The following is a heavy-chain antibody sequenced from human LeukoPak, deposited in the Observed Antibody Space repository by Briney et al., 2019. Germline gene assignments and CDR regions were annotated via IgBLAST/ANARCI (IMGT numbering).Heavy chain of an antibody. V-gene: IGHV3-74*01. CDR2: INSEGSTT. J-gene: IGHJ4*02. CDR1: GFPFSNYW. CDR3: ARGYYSSSRFDS. D-gene: IGHD6-13*01. Sequence: GGSLRLSCAASGFPFSNYWMHWVRQAPGKGLVWVSRINSEGSTTNYADSVKGRFTISRDNAENTMYMRMNSLRPEDTAVYYCARGYYSSSRFDSWGQGTLVTVSS.